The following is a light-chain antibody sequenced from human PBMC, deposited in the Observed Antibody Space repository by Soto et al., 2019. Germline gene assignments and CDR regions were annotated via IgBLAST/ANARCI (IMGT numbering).Light chain of an antibody. Sequence: EIVLTQSPGTLSLSPGERATLSCRASQSVSSSYLAWYQQKPGQAPRLLIYGASSRATGIPDRFSGSGSGTDFTLTISRLEPEDFAVYYCQQDGSSPLFGQGNKLEIQ. J-gene: IGKJ2*01. CDR1: QSVSSSY. CDR2: GAS. V-gene: IGKV3-20*01. CDR3: QQDGSSPL.